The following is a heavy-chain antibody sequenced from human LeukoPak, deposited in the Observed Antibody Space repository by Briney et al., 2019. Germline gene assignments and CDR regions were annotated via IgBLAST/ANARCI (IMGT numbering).Heavy chain of an antibody. CDR2: INHSGST. J-gene: IGHJ4*02. CDR3: ARASPYKYYFDY. CDR1: GGSFSGYY. V-gene: IGHV4-34*01. D-gene: IGHD5-24*01. Sequence: PSETLSLTCAVYGGSFSGYYWSWIRQPPGKGLEWIGEINHSGSTNYNPSLKSRVTISVDTSKNQISLKLSSVTAADTAVYYCARASPYKYYFDYWGQGTLVTVSS.